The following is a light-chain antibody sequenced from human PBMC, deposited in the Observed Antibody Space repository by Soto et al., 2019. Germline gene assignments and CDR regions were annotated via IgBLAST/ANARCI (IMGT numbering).Light chain of an antibody. CDR2: WAS. V-gene: IGKV4-1*01. CDR3: QQYYSTPPST. J-gene: IGKJ5*01. CDR1: QSVLYSSNNKNY. Sequence: DIVMTQSPDSLAVSLGERATINCKSSQSVLYSSNNKNYLAWYQQKPGQPPKLLIYWASTRESGVPDRFSGSGSGTDFTLTISRLQAEDVAVYYCQQYYSTPPSTFGQGTRLEIK.